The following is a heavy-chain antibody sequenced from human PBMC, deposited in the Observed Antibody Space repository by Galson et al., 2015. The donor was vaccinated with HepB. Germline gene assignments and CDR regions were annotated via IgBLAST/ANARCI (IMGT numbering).Heavy chain of an antibody. V-gene: IGHV4-34*01. CDR3: ARGGLQLWTPGYFQH. CDR2: IDHSGST. Sequence: ETLSLTCAVYGGSFSGYYWSWIRQPPGKGLEWIGEIDHSGSTNYNPSLKSRVTISVDTSKNQFSLRLSSVTAADTAVYYCARGGLQLWTPGYFQHWGQGTLVTVSS. CDR1: GGSFSGYY. D-gene: IGHD5-18*01. J-gene: IGHJ1*01.